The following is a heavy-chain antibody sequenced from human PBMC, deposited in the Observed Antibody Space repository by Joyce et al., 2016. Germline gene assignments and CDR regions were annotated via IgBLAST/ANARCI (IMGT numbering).Heavy chain of an antibody. J-gene: IGHJ4*02. CDR3: ARRMVGAALDY. D-gene: IGHD2-15*01. CDR1: GYSFSTYY. V-gene: IGHV1-46*01. Sequence: QVQLVQSGAEVKKPGASVKVSCKTSGYSFSTYYIHWLRQAPGQGLEWMGTSNPDGGATIYAQRFKGRVTLTRDTSTTTFYMNLSSLKSEDTAVFYCARRMVGAALDYWGQGTLVAVSS. CDR2: SNPDGGAT.